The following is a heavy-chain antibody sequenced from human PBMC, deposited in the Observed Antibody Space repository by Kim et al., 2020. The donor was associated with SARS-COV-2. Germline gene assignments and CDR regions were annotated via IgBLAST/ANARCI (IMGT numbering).Heavy chain of an antibody. CDR1: GFTFSSYA. CDR2: ISYDGSNK. CDR3: ARDGIVVVIAIRLQGYGMDV. J-gene: IGHJ6*02. Sequence: GGSLRLSCAASGFTFSSYAMHWVRQAPGKGLEWVAVISYDGSNKYYADSVKGRFTISRDNSKNTLYLQMNSLRAEDTAVYYCARDGIVVVIAIRLQGYGMDVLGQGTTVTVSS. D-gene: IGHD2-21*01. V-gene: IGHV3-30-3*01.